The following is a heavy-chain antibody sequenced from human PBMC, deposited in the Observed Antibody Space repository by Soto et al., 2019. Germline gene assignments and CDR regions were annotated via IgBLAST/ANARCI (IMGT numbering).Heavy chain of an antibody. Sequence: ASVKVSCKASGDRVIDFFIHFVRQAPGQGLEWMGWINPYTGETNYAQKFQGRVIMTSAAAISTAYMYLNSLTSDATAVYYCTRPLRATAGTTFCYWGQGSLVTVSS. V-gene: IGHV1-2*02. J-gene: IGHJ4*01. CDR3: TRPLRATAGTTFCY. D-gene: IGHD1-1*01. CDR2: INPYTGET. CDR1: GDRVIDFF.